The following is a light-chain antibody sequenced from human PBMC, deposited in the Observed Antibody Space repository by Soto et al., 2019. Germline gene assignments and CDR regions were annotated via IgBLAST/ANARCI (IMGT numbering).Light chain of an antibody. V-gene: IGKV3-11*01. CDR2: DAS. CDR3: QQRSSWLT. CDR1: QSVSRY. Sequence: EIVLTQSPATLSLSPGERATLSCRASQSVSRYLSWFQQKPGQAPRLLIFDASTRATDIPARFSGSGSGTDFTLTISNLEPEDFAVYYCQQRSSWLTFGGGTTVEIK. J-gene: IGKJ4*01.